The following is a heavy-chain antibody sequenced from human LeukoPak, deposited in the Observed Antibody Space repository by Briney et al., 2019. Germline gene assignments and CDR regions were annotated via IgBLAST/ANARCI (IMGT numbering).Heavy chain of an antibody. J-gene: IGHJ4*02. Sequence: GGSLRLSCAASGFTFSTNAMSWVRQAPGKGLEWVSGIGNRLSDTYYADSVKGRFTISKDNSKNTLYLLMNSLRAEDTAVYYCAKDLHYWGCDYWGQGTLVTVSS. CDR1: GFTFSTNA. CDR2: IGNRLSDT. CDR3: AKDLHYWGCDY. V-gene: IGHV3-23*01. D-gene: IGHD7-27*01.